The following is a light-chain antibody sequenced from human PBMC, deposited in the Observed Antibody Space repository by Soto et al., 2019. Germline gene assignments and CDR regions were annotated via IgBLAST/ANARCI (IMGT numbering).Light chain of an antibody. Sequence: QSALTQPASVSGSPGQSITISCTGTSSDVGGYNYVSWYQQQPGKAPKLMIYEVSNRPSGVSNRFSGSKSGNTASLTISGLQAEDEADYYCSSYTSSSTSPYVFGTGTKVPS. J-gene: IGLJ1*01. CDR1: SSDVGGYNY. V-gene: IGLV2-14*01. CDR2: EVS. CDR3: SSYTSSSTSPYV.